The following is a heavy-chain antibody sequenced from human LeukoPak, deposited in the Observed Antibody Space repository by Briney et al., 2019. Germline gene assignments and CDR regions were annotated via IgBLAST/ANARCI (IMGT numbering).Heavy chain of an antibody. Sequence: GASVKVSCKASGYTFTSYGISWVRQAPGQGLEWMGWISAYNGNTNYAQKLQGRVTMTTDTSTSTAYMELRSLRSDDTAVYYCARDGSPFYDSSGLYYFDYWGQGTLVTVSS. J-gene: IGHJ4*02. CDR1: GYTFTSYG. CDR3: ARDGSPFYDSSGLYYFDY. CDR2: ISAYNGNT. V-gene: IGHV1-18*01. D-gene: IGHD3-22*01.